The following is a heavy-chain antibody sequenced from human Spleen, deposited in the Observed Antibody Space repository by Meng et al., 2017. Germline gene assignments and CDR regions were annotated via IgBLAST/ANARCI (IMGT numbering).Heavy chain of an antibody. J-gene: IGHJ4*02. CDR1: VGSLTNYY. CDR3: ARGGAYGDFKYSY. CDR2: INHSGSS. V-gene: IGHV4-34*09. Sequence: QPQSSAPGLVKPPQTLSLTGAVYVGSLTNYYCTWIRQPPGKGLEWIGEINHSGSSNYNPSLKSRVTISIDTSKNQFSLKLTSLTAADTAMYFCARGGAYGDFKYSYWGQGTLVTVSS. D-gene: IGHD4-17*01.